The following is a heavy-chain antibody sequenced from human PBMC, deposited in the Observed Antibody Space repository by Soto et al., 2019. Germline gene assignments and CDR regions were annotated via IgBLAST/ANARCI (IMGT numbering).Heavy chain of an antibody. CDR1: GYTFTGYY. V-gene: IGHV1-2*04. D-gene: IGHD2-2*01. CDR2: INPNSGGT. CDR3: ARDMASLGTCSSTSCYGPVGYYGMDV. J-gene: IGHJ6*02. Sequence: ASVKVSCKASGYTFTGYYMHWVRQTPGQGLEWKGWINPNSGGTNYAQKFQGWVTMTRDTSISTAYMELSRLRSDDTAVYYCARDMASLGTCSSTSCYGPVGYYGMDVWGQGTTVTVS.